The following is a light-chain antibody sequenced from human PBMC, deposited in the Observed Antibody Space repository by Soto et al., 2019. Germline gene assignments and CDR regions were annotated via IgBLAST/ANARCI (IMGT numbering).Light chain of an antibody. CDR2: GAS. J-gene: IGKJ1*01. Sequence: DIQMTQSPSSVSASVGDSVTITCRASHGISDYLAWYQQIPGKVPKLLIYGASTLHSGVPSRFSGSGSGTEFTLTISSLQPEDVATYYCQKYNSAPWTFGLGTTVEIK. V-gene: IGKV1-27*01. CDR1: HGISDY. CDR3: QKYNSAPWT.